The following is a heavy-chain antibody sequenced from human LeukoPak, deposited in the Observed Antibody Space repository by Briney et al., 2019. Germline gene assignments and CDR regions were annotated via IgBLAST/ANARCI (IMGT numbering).Heavy chain of an antibody. CDR2: IYPGDSDT. V-gene: IGHV5-51*01. D-gene: IGHD5/OR15-5a*01. CDR1: GYNFTNYW. J-gene: IGHJ4*02. Sequence: GESPKISCKGSGYNFTNYWIGWVRQMPGKGLEWMGIIYPGDSDTRYSPSFQGQVTISADKSLNTAYLHWSSLKASDTAMYYCARRYSVYEYFEYWGQGTLVTVSS. CDR3: ARRYSVYEYFEY.